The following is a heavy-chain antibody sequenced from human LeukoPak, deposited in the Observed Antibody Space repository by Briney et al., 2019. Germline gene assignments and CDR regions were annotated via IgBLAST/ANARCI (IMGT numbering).Heavy chain of an antibody. CDR1: GGSINTSTYY. D-gene: IGHD6-13*01. V-gene: IGHV4-39*07. CDR3: ARDSSSWSTLYYFDY. J-gene: IGHJ4*02. Sequence: SETLSLTCTVSGGSINTSTYYWGWIRQPPGKGLEWIGSSYYSGSTYYNPSLKSRVTISVDTSKNQFSLKLSSVTAADTAVYYCARDSSSWSTLYYFDYWGQGTLVTVSS. CDR2: SYYSGST.